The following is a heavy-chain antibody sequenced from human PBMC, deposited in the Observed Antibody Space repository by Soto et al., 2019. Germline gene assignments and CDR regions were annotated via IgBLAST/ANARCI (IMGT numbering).Heavy chain of an antibody. V-gene: IGHV3-21*01. D-gene: IGHD2-15*01. J-gene: IGHJ5*02. CDR3: ARDREGGGSYYNWFDP. CDR2: ISSSSSYI. CDR1: GFTFSSYS. Sequence: GGSLRVSCAASGFTFSSYSMNWVRQAPGKGLEWVSSISSSSSYIYYADSVKGRFTISRDNAKNSLYLQMNSLRAEDTAVYYCARDREGGGSYYNWFDPWGQGTLVTVSS.